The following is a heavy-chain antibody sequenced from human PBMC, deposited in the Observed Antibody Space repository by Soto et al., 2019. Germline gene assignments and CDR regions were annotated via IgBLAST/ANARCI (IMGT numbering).Heavy chain of an antibody. Sequence: PCGSTELCCAASGFDFSNCAMQWVRQAPGKGLEWVAVISYDGNSKYYADSVKGRFTTSRDNSKKTLYLQMTSLRPEDTAVYSCARAGVYSDSSDYYHGMDVWGPGTTVTVSS. D-gene: IGHD6-6*01. CDR3: ARAGVYSDSSDYYHGMDV. J-gene: IGHJ6*02. CDR1: GFDFSNCA. V-gene: IGHV3-30-3*01. CDR2: ISYDGNSK.